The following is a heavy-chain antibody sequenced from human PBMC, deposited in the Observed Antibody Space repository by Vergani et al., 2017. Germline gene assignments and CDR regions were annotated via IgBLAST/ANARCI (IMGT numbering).Heavy chain of an antibody. CDR3: ARGLGYCSSTSCPIYYYYYGMDV. D-gene: IGHD2-2*01. V-gene: IGHV3-33*01. CDR1: GFTFSSYG. Sequence: QVQLVESGGGVVQPGRSLRLSCAASGFTFSSYGMHWVRQAPGKGLEWVAVIWYDGSNKYYADSVKGRFTISRDNSKNTLYLQMNSLRAEDTAVYYCARGLGYCSSTSCPIYYYYYGMDVLGQGTTVTVSS. J-gene: IGHJ6*02. CDR2: IWYDGSNK.